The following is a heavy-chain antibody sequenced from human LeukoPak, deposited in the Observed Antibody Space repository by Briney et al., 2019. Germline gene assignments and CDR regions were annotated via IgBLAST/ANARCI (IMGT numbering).Heavy chain of an antibody. CDR1: RDSVSSNSAA. D-gene: IGHD5-18*01. V-gene: IGHV6-1*01. CDR2: TYYRSKWYN. J-gene: IGHJ6*03. Sequence: SQTLSLTCAISRDSVSSNSAAWNWIRQSPSRGLEWLGRTYYRSKWYNDYAVSVKSRITINPDTSKNQFSLQLNSVTPEDTAVYYCAREVGIQLWFYYYYMDVWGKGTTVTVSS. CDR3: AREVGIQLWFYYYYMDV.